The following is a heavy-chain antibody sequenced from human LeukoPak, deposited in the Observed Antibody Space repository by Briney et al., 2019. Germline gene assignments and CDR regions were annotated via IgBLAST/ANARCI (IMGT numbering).Heavy chain of an antibody. CDR3: AREGGFYRPLDY. V-gene: IGHV4-4*02. CDR2: VHLDGRT. Sequence: SGTLSLTCGVSGGSVINTNWWTWVRQPPGKGLEWIGEVHLDGRTNYNPSLESRLTMSVDVSENQVSLKLTSLTATDTAVYYCAREGGFYRPLDYSGQGTLVTVSS. J-gene: IGHJ4*02. D-gene: IGHD3-3*01. CDR1: GGSVINTNW.